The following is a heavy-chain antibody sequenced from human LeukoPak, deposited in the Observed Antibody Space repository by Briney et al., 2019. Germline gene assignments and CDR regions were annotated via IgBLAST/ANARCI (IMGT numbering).Heavy chain of an antibody. CDR1: LYTFTGYY. J-gene: IGHJ4*02. V-gene: IGHV1-2*02. CDR2: VNPHSGGT. Sequence: ASVKVSCKASLYTFTGYYIHWVGQAPGQGMEWIGLVNPHSGGTNYAQKFQGGVTMTRDTSITTAYMELSSLRSDDTAVYYCARDVGEYCSSTNCYASHYWGQGTLVTVSS. D-gene: IGHD2-2*01. CDR3: ARDVGEYCSSTNCYASHY.